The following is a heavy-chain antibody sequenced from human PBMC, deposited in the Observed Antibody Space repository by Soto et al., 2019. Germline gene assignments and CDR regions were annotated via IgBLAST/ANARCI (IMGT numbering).Heavy chain of an antibody. V-gene: IGHV3-74*01. D-gene: IGHD2-15*01. CDR3: VKDSHGDY. Sequence: EVQLVESGGGLVQPGGSLRLSCAGSGFTFSNYWMHWVRQAPGKGLEWVSRIDHDGPTDYADSVRGRFTISRDNAEHTLYLQMHTLRPEDTSVYYCVKDSHGDYWGQGTLVTVSS. CDR2: IDHDGPT. CDR1: GFTFSNYW. J-gene: IGHJ4*02.